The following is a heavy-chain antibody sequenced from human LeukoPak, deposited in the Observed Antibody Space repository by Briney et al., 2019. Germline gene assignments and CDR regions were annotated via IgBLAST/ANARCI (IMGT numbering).Heavy chain of an antibody. Sequence: GGSLRLSCAASGFTFSSHWMHWVRQAPGKGLVWVSRINPDGGSTNYADSVKGRFTISRDNAKNTLYLQMNSLGAEDTAVYYCALAAVGTYCDSWGQGTLVTVSS. V-gene: IGHV3-74*01. J-gene: IGHJ4*02. CDR2: INPDGGST. CDR3: ALAAVGTYCDS. D-gene: IGHD6-13*01. CDR1: GFTFSSHW.